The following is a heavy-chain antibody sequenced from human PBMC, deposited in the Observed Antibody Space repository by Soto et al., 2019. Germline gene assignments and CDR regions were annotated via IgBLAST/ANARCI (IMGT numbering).Heavy chain of an antibody. CDR3: AREGFSGYEALDY. V-gene: IGHV4-59*01. Sequence: QVHLQESGPGLLKPSETLSLTCSVSGGPIRSYYLSWVRQAPGKGLEWIAYIAYTGITGYNPSLRSRVTISGDTSQNVLSLKMPSVTAADTAVYYCAREGFSGYEALDYWGQGILVTVSS. CDR1: GGPIRSYY. D-gene: IGHD5-12*01. CDR2: IAYTGIT. J-gene: IGHJ4*02.